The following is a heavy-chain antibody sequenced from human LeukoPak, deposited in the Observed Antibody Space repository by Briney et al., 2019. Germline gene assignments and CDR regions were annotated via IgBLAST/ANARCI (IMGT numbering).Heavy chain of an antibody. V-gene: IGHV1-69*05. J-gene: IGHJ4*02. D-gene: IGHD3-22*01. CDR2: IIPIFGTA. CDR1: GGTFSSYA. Sequence: SVKVSCKASGGTFSSYAISWVRQAPGQGLEWMGGIIPIFGTANYAQKFQGRVTITTDESTSTAYMGLSSPRSEDTAVYYCARSYYYDSSGYYGYWGQGTLVTVSS. CDR3: ARSYYYDSSGYYGY.